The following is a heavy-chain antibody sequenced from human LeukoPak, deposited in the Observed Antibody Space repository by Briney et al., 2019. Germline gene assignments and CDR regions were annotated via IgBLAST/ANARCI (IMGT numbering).Heavy chain of an antibody. J-gene: IGHJ4*02. CDR3: AKDGEMATIGGRYFDY. Sequence: GGSLRLSCAASGFTFDDYTMHWVRQAPGRGLEWVSLISWDGGSTYYADSVKGRFTISRDNSKNSLYLQMNSLRTEDTALYYCAKDGEMATIGGRYFDYWGQGTLVTVSS. D-gene: IGHD5-24*01. CDR2: ISWDGGST. V-gene: IGHV3-43*01. CDR1: GFTFDDYT.